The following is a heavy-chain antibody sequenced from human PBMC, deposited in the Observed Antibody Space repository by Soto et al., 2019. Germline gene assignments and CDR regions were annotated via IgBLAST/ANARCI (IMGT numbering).Heavy chain of an antibody. J-gene: IGHJ4*02. CDR3: ARGVYNTIFGVISLDY. CDR2: ANHRGST. V-gene: IGHV4-34*01. CDR1: GGSFSGYY. D-gene: IGHD3-3*01. Sequence: SETLSLTCAVYGGSFSGYYWTWIRQPPGKGLEWIGEANHRGSTNYNPSLKSRVTISVDTSKNQFSLKLSSVTAPDTAVYYCARGVYNTIFGVISLDYWGQGALVTVS.